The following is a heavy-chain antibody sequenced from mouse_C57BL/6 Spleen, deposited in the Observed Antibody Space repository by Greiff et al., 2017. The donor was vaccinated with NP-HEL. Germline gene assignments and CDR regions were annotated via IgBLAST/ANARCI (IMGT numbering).Heavy chain of an antibody. V-gene: IGHV1-59*01. D-gene: IGHD2-1*01. J-gene: IGHJ4*01. CDR2: IDPSDSYT. Sequence: QVQLQQPGAELVRPGTSVKLSCKASGYTFTSYWMHWVKQRPGQGLEWIGVIDPSDSYTNYNQKFKGKATLTVDTSSSTASMQLISLTSEDSAVYYCASRGNYGAMDYWGQGTSVTVSS. CDR3: ASRGNYGAMDY. CDR1: GYTFTSYW.